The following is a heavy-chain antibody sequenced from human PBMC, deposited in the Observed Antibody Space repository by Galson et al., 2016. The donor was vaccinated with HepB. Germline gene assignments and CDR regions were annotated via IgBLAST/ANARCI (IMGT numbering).Heavy chain of an antibody. CDR1: GYNFISFH. CDR2: INPEGGST. CDR3: ARASLWFGELFSDGMDV. Sequence: SVKVSCKASGYNFISFHLHWVRQAPGQGLEWVGIINPEGGSTIHAQKFQGRVTMTRDTSTSTVYLELSSLRSEDTAVYYCARASLWFGELFSDGMDVWGQGTTVTVS. J-gene: IGHJ6*02. V-gene: IGHV1-46*01. D-gene: IGHD3-10*01.